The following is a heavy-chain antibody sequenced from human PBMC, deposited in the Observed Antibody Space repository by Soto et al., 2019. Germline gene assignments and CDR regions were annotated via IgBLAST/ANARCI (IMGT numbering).Heavy chain of an antibody. Sequence: SVKVSCKTSGGAFSSYAISWVRQAPGQGLEWMGGIIPIFGAANYAQKFQGRVTITADESTSTANMELSSLRSEDTAVYYCARGSWDYDTSGYYLFDYWGQGTLVTVSS. CDR2: IIPIFGAA. CDR1: GGAFSSYA. D-gene: IGHD3-22*01. CDR3: ARGSWDYDTSGYYLFDY. V-gene: IGHV1-69*13. J-gene: IGHJ4*02.